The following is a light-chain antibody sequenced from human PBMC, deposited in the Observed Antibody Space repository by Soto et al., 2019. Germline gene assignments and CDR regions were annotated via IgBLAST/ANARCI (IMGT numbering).Light chain of an antibody. CDR3: QSYDNSLSGSWV. CDR1: SSNIGVYT. CDR2: SNN. J-gene: IGLJ3*02. Sequence: QSVLTQPPSASGTPGQRVTISCSGSSSNIGVYTVDWYQQLPGTAPKLLIYSNNQRPSGVPDRFSGSKSGTSASLAISGLQAEDEAHYYCQSYDNSLSGSWVFGGGTKLTVL. V-gene: IGLV1-44*01.